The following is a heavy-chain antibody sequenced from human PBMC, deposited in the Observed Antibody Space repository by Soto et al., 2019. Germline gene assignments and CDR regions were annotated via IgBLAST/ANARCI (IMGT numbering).Heavy chain of an antibody. V-gene: IGHV3-15*01. CDR1: GFTFSKAI. CDR2: NNKLSDGGKA. J-gene: IGHJ6*02. Sequence: AGSQRLFCAASGFTFSKAIMNWICQAPAKGLEWVGRNNKLSDGGKADYSSPVDAEFTIPRAGSKSILYRPMNSHRADDTGIYSCATALRNIGSDYLFGVDLWGQVTTVTVSS. CDR3: ATALRNIGSDYLFGVDL. D-gene: IGHD1-26*01.